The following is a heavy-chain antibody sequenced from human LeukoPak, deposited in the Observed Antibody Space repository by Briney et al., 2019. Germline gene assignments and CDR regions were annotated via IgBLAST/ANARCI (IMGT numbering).Heavy chain of an antibody. CDR2: FDPEDGET. Sequence: ASVKVSCKVSRYTLTELFMHWVRQAPGKGLEWMGGFDPEDGETIYAQKFQGRVTMTEDTSTDTAYMELSSLRSEDTAVYYCATDRVVGATQKDSLDYWGQGTLVTVSS. CDR1: RYTLTELF. D-gene: IGHD1-26*01. V-gene: IGHV1-24*01. CDR3: ATDRVVGATQKDSLDY. J-gene: IGHJ4*02.